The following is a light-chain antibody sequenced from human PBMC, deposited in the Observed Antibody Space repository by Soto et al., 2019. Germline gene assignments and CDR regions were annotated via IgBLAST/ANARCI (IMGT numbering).Light chain of an antibody. CDR3: SSYTSSSTRV. V-gene: IGLV2-14*01. Sequence: QSALTQPASVSGSPGQSITICCAGTSSDVGGYNYVSWYQQHPGKAPKLMIYEVSNRPSGVSNRFSGSKSGNTASPTISGLQAEDEADYYCSSYTSSSTRVFGGGTKLTVL. J-gene: IGLJ3*02. CDR2: EVS. CDR1: SSDVGGYNY.